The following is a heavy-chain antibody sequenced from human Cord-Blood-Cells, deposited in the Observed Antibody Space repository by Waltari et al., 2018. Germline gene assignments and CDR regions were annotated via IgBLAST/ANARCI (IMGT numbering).Heavy chain of an antibody. D-gene: IGHD7-27*01. CDR1: GSTFSSYS. CDR2: ISSSSSYI. V-gene: IGHV3-21*01. J-gene: IGHJ3*02. Sequence: EVQLVESGGGLVKPGGSLRLSCAAPGSTFSSYSMNWVRQAPGKGLEWVSSISSSSSYIYYADSVKGRFTISRDNAKNSLYLQMNSLRAEDTAVYYCARRGNWANAFDIWGQGTMVTVSS. CDR3: ARRGNWANAFDI.